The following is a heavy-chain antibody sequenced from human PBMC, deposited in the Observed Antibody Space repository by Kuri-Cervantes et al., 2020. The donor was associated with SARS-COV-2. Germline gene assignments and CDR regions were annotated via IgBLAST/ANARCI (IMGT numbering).Heavy chain of an antibody. CDR3: ARGSSCSSTSCYEVGWFDP. V-gene: IGHV3-64*01. CDR2: ISSNGGST. J-gene: IGHJ5*02. D-gene: IGHD2-2*01. Sequence: GESLKIHCASSGFTFSSYAMHWVRQAPGKGLEYVSAISSNGGSTYYANSVKGRFTISRDNSKNTLYLQLGSLRAEDMAVYYCARGSSCSSTSCYEVGWFDPWGQGTLVTVSS. CDR1: GFTFSSYA.